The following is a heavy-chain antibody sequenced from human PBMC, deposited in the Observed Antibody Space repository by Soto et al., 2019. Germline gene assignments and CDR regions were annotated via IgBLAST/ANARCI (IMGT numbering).Heavy chain of an antibody. CDR3: ARVASYCISTSCNKFDY. J-gene: IGHJ4*02. CDR1: GYTFTSYG. Sequence: ASVKVSCKASGYTFTSYGISWVRQAPGQGLEWMGWISAYNGNTNYAQKLQGRVTMTTDTSTSTAYMELSSLRSEDTAVYYCARVASYCISTSCNKFDYWGQGNLVTFSS. V-gene: IGHV1-18*01. CDR2: ISAYNGNT. D-gene: IGHD2-2*01.